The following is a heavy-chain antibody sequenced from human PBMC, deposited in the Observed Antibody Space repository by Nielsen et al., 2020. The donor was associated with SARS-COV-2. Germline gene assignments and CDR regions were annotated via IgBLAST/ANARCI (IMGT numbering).Heavy chain of an antibody. V-gene: IGHV3-9*01. J-gene: IGHJ4*02. Sequence: SLKISCAASGFTFDDYAMHWVRQAPGKGLEWVSGISRNSGSIGYADSVKGRFTISRDNAKNSLYLQMNSLRAEDTALYYCAKSVGYLRYFDYWGQGTLVTVSS. D-gene: IGHD3-22*01. CDR1: GFTFDDYA. CDR3: AKSVGYLRYFDY. CDR2: ISRNSGSI.